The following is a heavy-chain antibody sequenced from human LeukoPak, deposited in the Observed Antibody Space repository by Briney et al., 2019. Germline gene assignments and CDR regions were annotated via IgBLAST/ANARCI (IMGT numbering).Heavy chain of an antibody. D-gene: IGHD2-2*01. V-gene: IGHV2-5*02. CDR1: GFSLSTRGVG. J-gene: IGHJ6*03. Sequence: SGPTLLNPTQTLTLTCTFSGFSLSTRGVGVGWIRQPPGKALEWLALIYWDDDKRYSPSLKTRLTITKDTSKNQVVLIMTNMDPVDTATYYCAHRYCSSTSCDPYYYYYMDVWGKGTTVTVSS. CDR3: AHRYCSSTSCDPYYYYYMDV. CDR2: IYWDDDK.